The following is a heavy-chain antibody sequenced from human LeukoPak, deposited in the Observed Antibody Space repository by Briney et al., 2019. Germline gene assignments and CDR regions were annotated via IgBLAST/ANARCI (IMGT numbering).Heavy chain of an antibody. Sequence: GGSLRLSCAASGFTFSDYYMSWIRQAPGKGLEWVSYISSSGGTIYYADSVKGRFTISRDNAKNSLYLQMNSLRAEDTAVYYCARGFTIPEDYFDYWGQGTLVTVSS. D-gene: IGHD3-9*01. J-gene: IGHJ4*02. CDR3: ARGFTIPEDYFDY. CDR2: ISSSGGTI. V-gene: IGHV3-11*01. CDR1: GFTFSDYY.